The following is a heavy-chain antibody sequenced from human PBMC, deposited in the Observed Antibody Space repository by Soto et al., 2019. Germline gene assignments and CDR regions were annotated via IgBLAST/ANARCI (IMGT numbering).Heavy chain of an antibody. J-gene: IGHJ3*01. CDR2: INPANGNT. Sequence: QVQLVQSGAELKKPGASVNISCQASGFTFSDTLINWVRQGPGQRLEWMGWINPANGNTRYSESFQGRVTISSLSSASTAYVALSDLTSEDTAVYYCARDIVSVGPRANEAFDVWGQGTMITVYS. CDR1: GFTFSDTL. CDR3: ARDIVSVGPRANEAFDV. D-gene: IGHD1-1*01. V-gene: IGHV1-3*01.